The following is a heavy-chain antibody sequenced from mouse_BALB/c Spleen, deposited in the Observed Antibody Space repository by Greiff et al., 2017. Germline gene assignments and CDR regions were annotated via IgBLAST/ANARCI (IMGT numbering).Heavy chain of an antibody. CDR1: GYTFTSYT. D-gene: IGHD1-1*01. CDR2: INPSSGYT. J-gene: IGHJ2*01. CDR3: ARRFITTVVAHFDY. Sequence: LVESGAELARPGASVKMSCKASGYTFTSYTMHWVKQRPGQGLEWIGYINPSSGYTNYNQKFKDKATLTADKSSSTAYMQLSSLTSEDSAVYYCARRFITTVVAHFDYWGQGTTLTVSS. V-gene: IGHV1-4*01.